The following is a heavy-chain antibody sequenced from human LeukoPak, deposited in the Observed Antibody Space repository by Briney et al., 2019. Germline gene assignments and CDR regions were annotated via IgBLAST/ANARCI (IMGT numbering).Heavy chain of an antibody. D-gene: IGHD6-19*01. V-gene: IGHV3-21*01. Sequence: GGSLRLSCAASGFTFSSYSMNWVRQAPGKGLEWVSSISTSSSYIYYADSVKGRFTISRDNAKNSLYLQMDSLRAEDTAVYYCAREWESSGRLPFSFGSGDWGQGTLVTVSS. CDR3: AREWESSGRLPFSFGSGD. CDR1: GFTFSSYS. CDR2: ISTSSSYI. J-gene: IGHJ4*02.